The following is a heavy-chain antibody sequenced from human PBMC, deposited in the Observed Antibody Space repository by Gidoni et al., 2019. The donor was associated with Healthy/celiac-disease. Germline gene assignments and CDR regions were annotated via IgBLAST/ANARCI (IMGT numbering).Heavy chain of an antibody. CDR3: ASLMTTVTTGAFDI. CDR2: INSDGSST. J-gene: IGHJ3*02. V-gene: IGHV3-74*01. CDR1: GFTLRSYW. Sequence: EVQLVGSGGGLVQPGGSLRLSCDASGFTLRSYWMHWVRQAPGKGLVWVSRINSDGSSTSYADSVKGRFTISRDNAKNTLYLQMNSLRAEDTAVYYCASLMTTVTTGAFDIWGQGTMVTVSS. D-gene: IGHD4-4*01.